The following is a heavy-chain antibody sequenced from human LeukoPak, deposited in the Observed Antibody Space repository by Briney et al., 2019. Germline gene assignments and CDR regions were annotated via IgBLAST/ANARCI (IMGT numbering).Heavy chain of an antibody. CDR2: IYHSGST. J-gene: IGHJ4*02. V-gene: IGHV4-38-2*02. D-gene: IGHD4-11*01. CDR3: ARAGYSYYFDY. CDR1: GYSFSSGYY. Sequence: SETLSLTCTVSGYSFSSGYYWGWIRQPPGKGLEWIGSIYHSGSTYYNPSLKSRVTISVDTSKNQFCLKLSSVTAADTAVYYCARAGYSYYFDYWGQGTLVTVSS.